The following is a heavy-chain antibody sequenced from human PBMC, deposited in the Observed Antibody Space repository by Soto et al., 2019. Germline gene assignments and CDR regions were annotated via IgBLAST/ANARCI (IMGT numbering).Heavy chain of an antibody. CDR1: GFTFSNAW. Sequence: GGSLRLSCAASGFTFSNAWMSWVRQAPGKGLEWVGRIKSKTDGGTTDYAAPVKGRFTISRDDSKNTLYLQMNSLKTEDTAVYYCTTVIVATMGYYYYYMDVWGKGTTVTVSS. CDR2: IKSKTDGGTT. J-gene: IGHJ6*03. V-gene: IGHV3-15*01. CDR3: TTVIVATMGYYYYYMDV. D-gene: IGHD5-12*01.